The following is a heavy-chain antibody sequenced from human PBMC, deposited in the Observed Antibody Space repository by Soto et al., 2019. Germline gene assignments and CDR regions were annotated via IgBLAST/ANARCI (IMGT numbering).Heavy chain of an antibody. D-gene: IGHD6-13*01. J-gene: IGHJ4*02. CDR3: ARELSSSWRFDY. Sequence: QVQLVQSGAEVKKPGDSVKVSCKASGYTFTSYDINWVRQATGQGLEWMGWMNPNSGNTGYAQKFQGRVTMTRNTSISTAYMELSSLKSEDTAVYYCARELSSSWRFDYWGQVTLVTVAS. CDR2: MNPNSGNT. CDR1: GYTFTSYD. V-gene: IGHV1-8*01.